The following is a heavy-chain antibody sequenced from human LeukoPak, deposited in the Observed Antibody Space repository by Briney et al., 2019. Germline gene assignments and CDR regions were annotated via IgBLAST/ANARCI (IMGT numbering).Heavy chain of an antibody. CDR2: INHSGST. CDR3: ARGGYCGGDCYFYY. Sequence: AETLSLTCAVYGGSFSGYYWSWIRQPPGKGLEWIGEINHSGSTNYNPSLKSRVTISVDTSKNQFSLKLSSVTAADTAVYYCARGGYCGGDCYFYYWGQGTLVTVSS. V-gene: IGHV4-34*01. J-gene: IGHJ4*02. CDR1: GGSFSGYY. D-gene: IGHD2-21*02.